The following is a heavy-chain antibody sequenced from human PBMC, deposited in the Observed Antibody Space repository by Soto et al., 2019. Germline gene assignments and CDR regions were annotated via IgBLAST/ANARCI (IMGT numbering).Heavy chain of an antibody. CDR2: IYYSGST. CDR1: GGSISSSSYH. CDR3: ARPPPDYYTAFDI. J-gene: IGHJ3*02. V-gene: IGHV4-39*01. D-gene: IGHD3-22*01. Sequence: SETLSLTCTVSGGSISSSSYHWGWIRQPPGKGLEWIGDIYYSGSTYYNPSLASRVTIYVDTSKNQFSLQLDSVTAADTAVYYCARPPPDYYTAFDIWGQGTMVTVSS.